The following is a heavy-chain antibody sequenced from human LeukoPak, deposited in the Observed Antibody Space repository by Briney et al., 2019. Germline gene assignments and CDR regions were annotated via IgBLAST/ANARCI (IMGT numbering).Heavy chain of an antibody. CDR3: AREVSLAAAGTWYYYMDV. D-gene: IGHD6-13*01. J-gene: IGHJ6*03. CDR2: IYYSGST. Sequence: SETLSLTCTVSGGSISSYYWSWIRQPPGKGLEWIGYIYYSGSTNYNPSLKSRVTISVDTSKNQFSLKLSSVTAADTAVYYCAREVSLAAAGTWYYYMDVWGKGTTVTISS. V-gene: IGHV4-59*01. CDR1: GGSISSYY.